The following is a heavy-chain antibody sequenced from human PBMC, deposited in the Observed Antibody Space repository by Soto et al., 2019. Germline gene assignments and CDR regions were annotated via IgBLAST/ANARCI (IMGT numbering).Heavy chain of an antibody. Sequence: ETLSLTCAVYGGSFSGYYWSWIRQPPGKGLEWIGEINHSGSTNYNPSLKSRVTISVDTSKNQFSLKLSSVTAADTAVYYCARPSKIAVAGTCYFDYWGQGTLVTVSS. CDR1: GGSFSGYY. CDR2: INHSGST. J-gene: IGHJ4*02. V-gene: IGHV4-34*01. CDR3: ARPSKIAVAGTCYFDY. D-gene: IGHD6-19*01.